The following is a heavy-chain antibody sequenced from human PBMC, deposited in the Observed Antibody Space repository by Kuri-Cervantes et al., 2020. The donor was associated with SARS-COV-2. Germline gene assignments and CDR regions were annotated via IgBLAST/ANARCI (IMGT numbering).Heavy chain of an antibody. V-gene: IGHV3-48*01. D-gene: IGHD4-17*01. CDR2: ISSSSSTI. J-gene: IGHJ6*02. CDR3: ARGFPTVTTWLGYYYYGMDV. Sequence: GESLKISCAASGFTFSSCSMNWVRQAPGKGLEWVSYISSSSSTIYYADSVKGRFTISRDNAKNSLYLQMNSLRAEDTAVYYCARGFPTVTTWLGYYYYGMDVWGQGTTVTVSS. CDR1: GFTFSSCS.